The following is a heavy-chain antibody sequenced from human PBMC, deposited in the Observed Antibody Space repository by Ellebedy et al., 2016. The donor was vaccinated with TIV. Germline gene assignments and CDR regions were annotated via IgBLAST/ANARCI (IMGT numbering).Heavy chain of an antibody. CDR2: INHSGST. CDR3: ARDRSANWFDP. Sequence: SETLSLTCAVYGGSFSGYYWSWIRQPPGKGLEWIGEINHSGSTNYNPSLKSRVTISVDTSKNQFSLKLSSVTAADTAVYYCARDRSANWFDPWGQGTLVTVSS. J-gene: IGHJ5*02. CDR1: GGSFSGYY. V-gene: IGHV4-34*01.